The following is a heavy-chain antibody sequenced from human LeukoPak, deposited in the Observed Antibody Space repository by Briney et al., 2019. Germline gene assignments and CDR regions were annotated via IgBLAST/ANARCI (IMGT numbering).Heavy chain of an antibody. CDR1: GYSFTSYW. D-gene: IGHD3-22*01. Sequence: GESLKISCKGSGYSFTSYWIGWVRQMPGKGLEWMGIIYPGDSDTRYSPSFQGQVTISADKSISTAYLQWSSLKASDTAMYYCARHRRDYYDSSGKIKNDAFDIWGQGTMVTVSS. CDR3: ARHRRDYYDSSGKIKNDAFDI. V-gene: IGHV5-51*01. J-gene: IGHJ3*02. CDR2: IYPGDSDT.